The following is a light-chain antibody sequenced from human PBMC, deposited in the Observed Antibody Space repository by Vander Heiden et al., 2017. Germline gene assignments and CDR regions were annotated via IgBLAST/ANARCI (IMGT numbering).Light chain of an antibody. CDR2: EVT. CDR3: CSYAGSGTVV. V-gene: IGLV2-23*02. CDR1: SRNIGSYKF. Sequence: QSGLTQPASVSGSLGQSITISSTGTSRNIGSYKFVSWYQRHPGTAPRLIIFEVTKRPSGVSNRFSGSKSGNTASLTISGLQAEDEADYFCCSYAGSGTVVFGGGTKTTVL. J-gene: IGLJ2*01.